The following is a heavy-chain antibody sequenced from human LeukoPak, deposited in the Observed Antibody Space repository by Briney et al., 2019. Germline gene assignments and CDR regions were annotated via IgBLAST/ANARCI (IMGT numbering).Heavy chain of an antibody. D-gene: IGHD3-10*01. V-gene: IGHV4-59*08. J-gene: IGHJ6*02. Sequence: SETLSLTCTVSCGSISSYYWSWIRQPPGKGLEWIGYIYYSGSTNYNPSLKSRVTISVDTSKNQFSLKLSAVTAVDTAVYYCARDLSITMVRDYGMDVWGQGTTVTVSS. CDR1: CGSISSYY. CDR2: IYYSGST. CDR3: ARDLSITMVRDYGMDV.